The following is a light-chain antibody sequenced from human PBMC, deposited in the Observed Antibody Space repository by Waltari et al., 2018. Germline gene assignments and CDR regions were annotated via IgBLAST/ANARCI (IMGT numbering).Light chain of an antibody. CDR1: SSNIESNY. CDR2: KNN. V-gene: IGLV1-47*01. CDR3: GTWDDSLSRPV. Sequence: QSVLTQPPSASGTPGQRVTISCSGSSSNIESNYVYWYRQFPGTAPNVLMFKNNRRPAGVSDRFSASKSGASASLAISGLRSDDEADYYCGTWDDSLSRPVFGGGTKLTVL. J-gene: IGLJ3*02.